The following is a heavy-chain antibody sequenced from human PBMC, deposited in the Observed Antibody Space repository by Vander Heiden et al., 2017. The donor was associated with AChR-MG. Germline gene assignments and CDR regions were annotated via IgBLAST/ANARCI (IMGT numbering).Heavy chain of an antibody. J-gene: IGHJ3*02. CDR3: GTGSAFDI. CDR2: IKSKSDGGAT. Sequence: EVHLVESGGDLVKPGGSLRLSCAGSGFIFGNAWMSWARQAPGKGLGWIGRIKSKSDGGATDYAAPVKGRFTISRDDLKNMLYRQMNSLKTEDTAVYYCGTGSAFDIWGQGTMVTVSS. D-gene: IGHD2-8*02. V-gene: IGHV3-15*01. CDR1: GFIFGNAW.